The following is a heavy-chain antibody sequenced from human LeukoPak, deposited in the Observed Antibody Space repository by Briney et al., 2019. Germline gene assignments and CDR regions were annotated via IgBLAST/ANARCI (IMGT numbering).Heavy chain of an antibody. CDR3: VTVVPSYFDY. J-gene: IGHJ4*02. CDR1: EFTFGSYG. Sequence: GGSLRLSCAASEFTFGSYGMHWVRQAPGKGLEWVAFIRYDGSNKYYADSVEGRFTISRDNSKNTLYLQMNSLRAEDTAVYYCVTVVPSYFDYWGQGTLVTVSS. V-gene: IGHV3-30*02. CDR2: IRYDGSNK. D-gene: IGHD3-22*01.